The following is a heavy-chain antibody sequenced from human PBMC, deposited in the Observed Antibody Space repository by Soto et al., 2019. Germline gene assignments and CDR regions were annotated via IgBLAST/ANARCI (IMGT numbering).Heavy chain of an antibody. V-gene: IGHV3-66*01. D-gene: IGHD3-22*01. CDR2: IYSGGST. J-gene: IGHJ5*02. CDR3: ARVDSSGYYKPPNWFDP. Sequence: PGGSLRLSCAASGFTVSSNYMSWVRQAPGKGLEWVSVIYSGGSTYYADSVKGRFTISRDNSKNTLYLQMNSLRAEDTAVYYCARVDSSGYYKPPNWFDPWGQGTLVTVSS. CDR1: GFTVSSNY.